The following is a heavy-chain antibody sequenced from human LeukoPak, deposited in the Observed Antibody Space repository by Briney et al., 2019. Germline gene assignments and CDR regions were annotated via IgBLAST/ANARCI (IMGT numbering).Heavy chain of an antibody. D-gene: IGHD3-16*01. CDR2: IINDGSYT. Sequence: GGSLRLSCAASGFTFSPVWMHWVRQAPGKGLMWVSHIINDGSYTTYADSVKGRFTISRDNAKNTVYLQMNSLRAEDTAVYYCAKCQFTYESDAFDIWGQGTMVTVSS. J-gene: IGHJ3*02. CDR1: GFTFSPVW. CDR3: AKCQFTYESDAFDI. V-gene: IGHV3-74*01.